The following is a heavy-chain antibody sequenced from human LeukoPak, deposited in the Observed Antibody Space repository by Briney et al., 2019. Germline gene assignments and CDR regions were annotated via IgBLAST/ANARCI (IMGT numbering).Heavy chain of an antibody. J-gene: IGHJ4*02. Sequence: ASVKVSCKASGCTFTSYYMHWVRQAPGQGLEWIAIINPSGGSTSYAQKFQGRVTMTRDTSTSTVHMELSSLRSEDTAVYYCARDREVTTVTKGLFGYWGQGTLVTVSS. CDR2: INPSGGST. CDR3: ARDREVTTVTKGLFGY. CDR1: GCTFTSYY. V-gene: IGHV1-46*01. D-gene: IGHD4-11*01.